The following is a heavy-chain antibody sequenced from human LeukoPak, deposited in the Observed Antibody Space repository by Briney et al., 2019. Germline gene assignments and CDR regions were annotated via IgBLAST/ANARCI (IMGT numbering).Heavy chain of an antibody. CDR1: GFTFSSYG. D-gene: IGHD6-19*01. CDR3: AKDRSGGGDYYFGMDV. J-gene: IGHJ6*02. Sequence: GGSLRLSCAASGFTFSSYGMHWVRQAPGKGLEWVAVISYDGSNTYYADSVKGRFTISRDNSKNTLYLQMNSLRAEDTAVYYCAKDRSGGGDYYFGMDVWGPGTTVTVSS. V-gene: IGHV3-30*18. CDR2: ISYDGSNT.